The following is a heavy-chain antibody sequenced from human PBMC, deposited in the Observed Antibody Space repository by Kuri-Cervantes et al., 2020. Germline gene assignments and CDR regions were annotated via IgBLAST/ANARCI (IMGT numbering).Heavy chain of an antibody. CDR1: GFTFSSYA. CDR3: ATYSSGWRYFDY. D-gene: IGHD6-19*01. V-gene: IGHV3-23*03. J-gene: IGHJ4*02. Sequence: GGSLRLSCAASGFTFSSYAMSWVRQAPGKGLEWVSVIYSGGSSTYYADSVKGRFTISRDNSKNTLYLQMNSLRAEDTAVYYCATYSSGWRYFDYWGQGTLVTVSS. CDR2: IYSGGSST.